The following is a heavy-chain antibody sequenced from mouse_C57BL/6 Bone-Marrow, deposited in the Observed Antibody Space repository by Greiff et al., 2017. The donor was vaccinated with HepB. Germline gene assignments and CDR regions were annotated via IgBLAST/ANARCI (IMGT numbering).Heavy chain of an antibody. Sequence: QVQLQQPGAELVKPGASVKLSCQASGYTFTSYWMHWVNQRPGRGLEWIGWIDPNSGGTKYNEKFKSKATLTVDKPSSTAYMQLSSLTSEDSAVYYCARDYYGSSFLFDYWGQGTTLTVSS. CDR2: IDPNSGGT. D-gene: IGHD1-1*01. J-gene: IGHJ2*01. CDR3: ARDYYGSSFLFDY. V-gene: IGHV1-72*01. CDR1: GYTFTSYW.